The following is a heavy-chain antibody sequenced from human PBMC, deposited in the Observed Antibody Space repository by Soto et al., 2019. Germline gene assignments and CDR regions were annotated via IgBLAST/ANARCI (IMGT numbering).Heavy chain of an antibody. CDR3: ARVGYCNTRCCLFYYSPLCMDV. V-gene: IGHV1-69*13. Sequence: SVKVSCKASGDTFNSYAISWVRRAPGQGLEWMGGIIPIFHTANYAQKFQARVTMTADESARTAYMEVSGLRSEEAAVYYCARVGYCNTRCCLFYYSPLCMDVWGQGTTVTVSS. CDR2: IIPIFHTA. D-gene: IGHD2-15*01. CDR1: GDTFNSYA. J-gene: IGHJ6*02.